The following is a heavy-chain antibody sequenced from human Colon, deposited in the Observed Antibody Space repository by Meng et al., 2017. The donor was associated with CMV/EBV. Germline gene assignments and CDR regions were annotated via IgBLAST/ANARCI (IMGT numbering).Heavy chain of an antibody. CDR2: IIACFDTA. CDR3: ARTHVSGNFHYAGDF. J-gene: IGHJ4*02. CDR1: NHSFSIYA. Sequence: GPEETKPVSSWTVSRKSSNHSFSIYALSEMRQAPEKGLEWRGGIIACFDTAEFTQKFQSRVTISADESTSTLYMELRSLRSDDTAILYCARTHVSGNFHYAGDFWGQGTLVTVSS. V-gene: IGHV1-69*01. D-gene: IGHD3-10*01.